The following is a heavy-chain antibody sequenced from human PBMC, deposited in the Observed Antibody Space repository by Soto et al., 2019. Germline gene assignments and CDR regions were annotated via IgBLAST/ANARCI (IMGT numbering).Heavy chain of an antibody. V-gene: IGHV3-11*06. CDR3: ARQGGYSYGHDY. CDR2: IRSSSGYT. D-gene: IGHD5-18*01. J-gene: IGHJ4*02. CDR1: GFTFSDYY. Sequence: PGGSLRLSCAASGFTFSDYYMSWIRQPPGKGLEWLSYIRSSSGYTNYADSVKGRFTISRDNAKNSLYLQMNSLRAEDTAVYYCARQGGYSYGHDYWGQGTLVTVSS.